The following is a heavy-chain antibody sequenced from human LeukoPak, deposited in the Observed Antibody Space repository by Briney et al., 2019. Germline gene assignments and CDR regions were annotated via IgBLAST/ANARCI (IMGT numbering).Heavy chain of an antibody. CDR3: ASLVRVIPDYYGMDV. CDR2: ISAYNGNT. J-gene: IGHJ6*02. CDR1: GYTFTSYG. D-gene: IGHD2/OR15-2a*01. V-gene: IGHV1-18*01. Sequence: ASVKVSCKASGYTFTSYGISWVRQAPGQGLEWMGWISAYNGNTNYAQKLQGRVTMTTDTSTSTAYMELRSLRSDDTAVYYCASLVRVIPDYYGMDVWGQGTTVTVSS.